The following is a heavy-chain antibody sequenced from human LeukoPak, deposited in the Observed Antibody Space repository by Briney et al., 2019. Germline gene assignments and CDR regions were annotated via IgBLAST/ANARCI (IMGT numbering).Heavy chain of an antibody. J-gene: IGHJ4*02. CDR1: GFTFSTYA. CDR2: ISGSGGST. Sequence: GGSLRLSCAASGFTFSTYAMSWVRQAPGKGLEWVSAISGSGGSTYYADSVKGRFTISRDNSKNTLYLQMNSLRAEDTAVHYCAKKLIAEYFDYWGQGTLVTVSS. D-gene: IGHD6-13*01. V-gene: IGHV3-23*01. CDR3: AKKLIAEYFDY.